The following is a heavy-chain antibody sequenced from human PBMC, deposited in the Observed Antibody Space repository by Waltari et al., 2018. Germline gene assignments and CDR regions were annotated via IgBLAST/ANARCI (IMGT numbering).Heavy chain of an antibody. J-gene: IGHJ3*01. D-gene: IGHD4-17*01. CDR3: AHRRSDYGDYGHGAFDV. CDR2: IYWTDTK. V-gene: IGHV2-5*01. Sequence: QITLKESGPTLVKPTQTLTLTCTFSGFSLSTSGVGVGWIRQPPGKALEWLALIYWTDTKRYSPSLKSMLTVTQDTSKNQVVLTMANVDTVDTATYYCAHRRSDYGDYGHGAFDVWGQGTMVTVSS. CDR1: GFSLSTSGVG.